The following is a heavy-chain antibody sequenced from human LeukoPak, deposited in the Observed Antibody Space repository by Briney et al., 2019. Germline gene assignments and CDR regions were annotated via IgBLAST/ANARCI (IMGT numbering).Heavy chain of an antibody. J-gene: IGHJ4*02. D-gene: IGHD3-10*01. CDR3: TTYGSGRKFDY. CDR1: GFTFSGSA. Sequence: GGSLRLSCAASGFTFSGSAMHWVRQASGKGLEWVGRIRGKANSYATAYAASVKGRFTISRDDSTNTLYLQMNSLKSEDTAVYYCTTYGSGRKFDYWGQGILVTVSS. CDR2: IRGKANSYAT. V-gene: IGHV3-73*01.